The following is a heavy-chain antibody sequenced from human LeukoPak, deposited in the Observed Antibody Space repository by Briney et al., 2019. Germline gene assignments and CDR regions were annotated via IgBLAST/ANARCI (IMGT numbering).Heavy chain of an antibody. J-gene: IGHJ4*02. CDR2: INPGGGST. D-gene: IGHD5-24*01. Sequence: ASVKVSCKASGYTFTTYYIHWVRQAPGQGLEWLGIINPGGGSTRYAKKFQGRVTMTRDTSTSTAYMELSSLRSEDTAVYYCASRGWLQFSYFDYWGQGTLVTVSS. V-gene: IGHV1-46*01. CDR3: ASRGWLQFSYFDY. CDR1: GYTFTTYY.